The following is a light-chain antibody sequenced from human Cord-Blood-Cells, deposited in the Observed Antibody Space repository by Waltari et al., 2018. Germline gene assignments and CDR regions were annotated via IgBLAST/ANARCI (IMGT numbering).Light chain of an antibody. V-gene: IGLV2-14*01. CDR2: DVS. J-gene: IGLJ3*02. CDR3: SSYTRSSTWV. CDR1: SSDVGGYNY. Sequence: QSALTQPASVSGSPGQSITISCTGTSSDVGGYNYVSWYQQHPGKAPKLMIYDVSKRPSGVSNRFSGAKSGNTASLAISGLQAEYEADYYCSSYTRSSTWVFGGGTKLTVL.